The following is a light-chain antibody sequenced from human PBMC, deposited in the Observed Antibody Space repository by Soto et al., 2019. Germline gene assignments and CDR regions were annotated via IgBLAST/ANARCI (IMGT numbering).Light chain of an antibody. CDR3: EQYESYPMT. CDR2: KAS. CDR1: QSISSW. V-gene: IGKV1-5*03. J-gene: IGKJ4*01. Sequence: DSQMTQYHSTLSASIGDRVTITCRAGQSISSWLVWYQQKPGKAPKLLISKASTLQSGVPPRFSGSGSGTEFALTISSLQPDDFATYYCEQYESYPMTFGGGTKVEIK.